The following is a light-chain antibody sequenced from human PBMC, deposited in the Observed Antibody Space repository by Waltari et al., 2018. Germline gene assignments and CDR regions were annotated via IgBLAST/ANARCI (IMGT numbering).Light chain of an antibody. Sequence: EIVLTQSPGTLSLSPGERATPSCRASQRVSSSYLAWYQQKPGQAPRLLIYGASSRATGIPDRFSGSGSGTDFTLTISRLEPEDFAVYYCQQYGSSPVTFGQGTKLEIK. CDR1: QRVSSSY. J-gene: IGKJ2*01. V-gene: IGKV3-20*01. CDR3: QQYGSSPVT. CDR2: GAS.